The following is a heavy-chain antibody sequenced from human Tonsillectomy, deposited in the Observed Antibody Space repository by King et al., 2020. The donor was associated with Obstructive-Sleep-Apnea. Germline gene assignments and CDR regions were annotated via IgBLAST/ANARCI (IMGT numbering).Heavy chain of an antibody. CDR2: ISRSGSDI. CDR1: GFTFSDYY. J-gene: IGHJ4*02. D-gene: IGHD6-25*01. Sequence: QLVQSGGGLVKPGGSLRLSCAASGFTFSDYYMSWIRQAPGKGLEWGSYISRSGSDILYADPVKRRFTISRDNAKNSLYMQMNSLRAEDAAVYYCARDTLSAAGDYFDYWGQGTLVTVSS. CDR3: ARDTLSAAGDYFDY. V-gene: IGHV3-11*01.